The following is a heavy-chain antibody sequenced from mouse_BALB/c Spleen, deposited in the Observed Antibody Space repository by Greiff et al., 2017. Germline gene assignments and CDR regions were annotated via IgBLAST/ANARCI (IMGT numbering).Heavy chain of an antibody. Sequence: VMLVESGPSLVQPSQSLSITCTVSGFSLTSYGVHWVRQSPGKGLEWLGVIWRGGSTDYNAAFMSRLSITKDNSKSQVFFKMNSLQADDTAIYYCAKNEGFITTVVATFYAMDYWGQGTSVTVSS. V-gene: IGHV2-5-1*01. CDR1: GFSLTSYG. CDR3: AKNEGFITTVVATFYAMDY. D-gene: IGHD1-1*01. CDR2: IWRGGST. J-gene: IGHJ4*01.